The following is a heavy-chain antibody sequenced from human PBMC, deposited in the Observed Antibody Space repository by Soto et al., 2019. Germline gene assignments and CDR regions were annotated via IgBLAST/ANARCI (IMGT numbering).Heavy chain of an antibody. CDR1: GYTFASYA. J-gene: IGHJ4*02. D-gene: IGHD2-2*01. CDR3: ARDPPPPEY. Sequence: ASLKVSCKASGYTFASYAISWMRQAPGQGLEWMGWISAYNGNTNYAQKLQGRVTMTTDTSTSTAYMELRSLRSDDTAVYYCARDPPPPEYWGQGTLVTVSS. V-gene: IGHV1-18*01. CDR2: ISAYNGNT.